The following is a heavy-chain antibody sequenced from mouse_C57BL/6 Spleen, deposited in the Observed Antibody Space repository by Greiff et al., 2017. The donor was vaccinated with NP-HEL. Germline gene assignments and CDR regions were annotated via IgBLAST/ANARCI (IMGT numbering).Heavy chain of an antibody. V-gene: IGHV1-22*01. Sequence: QLQQSGPELVKPGASVKMSCKASGYTFTDYNMHWVKQSHGKSLEWIGYINPNNGGTSYNQKFKGKATLTVNKSSSTAYMELRSLTSEDSAVYYCARPDYYGSSYAEAWFAYWGQGTLVTVSA. D-gene: IGHD1-1*01. J-gene: IGHJ3*01. CDR3: ARPDYYGSSYAEAWFAY. CDR1: GYTFTDYN. CDR2: INPNNGGT.